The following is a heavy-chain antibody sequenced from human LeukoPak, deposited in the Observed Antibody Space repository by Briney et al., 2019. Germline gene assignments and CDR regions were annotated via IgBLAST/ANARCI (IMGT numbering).Heavy chain of an antibody. CDR3: ARSHWGPTDY. Sequence: SETLSLTCTVSGGSISSYYWSWIRQPPGKGLEWIGYIYYSGSTNYNPSLKSRVTISVDTSKSQFSLKLSSVTAADTAVYYCARSHWGPTDYWGQGTLVTVSS. CDR1: GGSISSYY. V-gene: IGHV4-59*08. CDR2: IYYSGST. D-gene: IGHD7-27*01. J-gene: IGHJ4*02.